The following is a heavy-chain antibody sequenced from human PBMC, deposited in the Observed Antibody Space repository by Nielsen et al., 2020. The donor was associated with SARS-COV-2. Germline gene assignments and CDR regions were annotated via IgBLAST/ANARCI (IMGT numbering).Heavy chain of an antibody. J-gene: IGHJ3*01. CDR2: VSSSGGST. Sequence: GESLKISCAASGFTFNIYAMAWVRRAPGRGLQWVTGVSSSGGSTYYTDSVKGRFTISRDNSKNTLYLGMHSLRVEDTAVYYCAKDGVVRGDALDLWGQGTMVTVSS. CDR1: GFTFNIYA. D-gene: IGHD3-10*01. CDR3: AKDGVVRGDALDL. V-gene: IGHV3-23*01.